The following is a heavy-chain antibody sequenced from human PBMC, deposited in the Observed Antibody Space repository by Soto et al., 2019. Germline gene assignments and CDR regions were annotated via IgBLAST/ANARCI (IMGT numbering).Heavy chain of an antibody. V-gene: IGHV1-18*01. J-gene: IGHJ6*02. CDR3: VMVDNYVTPTPQDV. Sequence: QVQLVQSGDEVKKPGASVKVSCKASGYIFVNYGIAWVRQAPGQGLEWMGWISPYTGNTHSATKVQGRLTMTTDTXXSNAYMDRGSLTSDDTAVYYCVMVDNYVTPTPQDVWGQGTTVTVSS. D-gene: IGHD3-16*01. CDR1: GYIFVNYG. CDR2: ISPYTGNT.